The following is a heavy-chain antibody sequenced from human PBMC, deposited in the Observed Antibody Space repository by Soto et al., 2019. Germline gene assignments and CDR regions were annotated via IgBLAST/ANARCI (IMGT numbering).Heavy chain of an antibody. J-gene: IGHJ5*02. CDR1: GGSISSDY. V-gene: IGHV4-59*01. D-gene: IGHD6-25*01. CDR3: ARVPGSDWFDP. CDR2: IYYSGST. Sequence: SETLSLTCTVSGGSISSDYWSWIRQPPGKGLEWIGYIYYSGSTNYNPSLKSRVTISVDTSKNQFSLKLSSVTAADTAVYYCARVPGSDWFDPWGQGTLVTVSS.